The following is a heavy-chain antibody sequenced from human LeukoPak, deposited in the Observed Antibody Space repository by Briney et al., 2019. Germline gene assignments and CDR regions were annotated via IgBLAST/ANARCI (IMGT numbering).Heavy chain of an antibody. CDR1: GGSVSSSY. V-gene: IGHV4-59*02. Sequence: TETLSLTCAISGGSVSSSYWSWFRQPPGRGLEWIGFITYSGDTKYNPSLKSRVTMSIDTSKNQFSLKLSSVTAADTAVYYCARGVYGAYFDYWGQGTLVTVSS. CDR2: ITYSGDT. J-gene: IGHJ4*02. CDR3: ARGVYGAYFDY. D-gene: IGHD4-17*01.